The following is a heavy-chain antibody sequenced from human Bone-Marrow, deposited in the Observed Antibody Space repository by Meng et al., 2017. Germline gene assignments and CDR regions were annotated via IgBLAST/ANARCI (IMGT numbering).Heavy chain of an antibody. CDR3: ATGAAAADH. CDR1: GFRVTDAW. V-gene: IGHV3-15*01. CDR2: INRNRGGGTT. Sequence: GDLVGAGGGLGKAGGALSLFCVGSGFRVTDAWMSWVRQAPGKGLEWVGRINRNRGGGTTDYAAPVKGRFTISRDDLKNTLYLQMNSLITEDTGVYFCATGAAAADHWGQGTLVTVSS. J-gene: IGHJ4*02. D-gene: IGHD6-13*01.